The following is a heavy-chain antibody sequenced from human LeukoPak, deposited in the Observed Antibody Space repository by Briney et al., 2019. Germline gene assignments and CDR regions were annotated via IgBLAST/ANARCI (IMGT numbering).Heavy chain of an antibody. V-gene: IGHV3-7*05. D-gene: IGHD1-26*01. Sequence: GGSLRLSCAASGFTFSNYWMSWVRQAPGKGLEWVATIKKDGSEKYYVDSVKGRFTISRDNAKKSLYLQMNSLRAEDTAVYYCARVDSYSSFDFWGQGTLVTVSS. CDR3: ARVDSYSSFDF. CDR1: GFTFSNYW. CDR2: IKKDGSEK. J-gene: IGHJ4*02.